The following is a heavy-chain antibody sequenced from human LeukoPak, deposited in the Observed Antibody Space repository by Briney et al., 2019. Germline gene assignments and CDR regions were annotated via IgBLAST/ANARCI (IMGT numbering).Heavy chain of an antibody. CDR3: ARGGYCSSTSCSQPGLLDY. Sequence: ASVKASCKTSGYSFTGYYIHWVRQAPGQGLEWMGWINPNSGGTNYAQKFQGRVTMTRDTSISTAYMDLSRLRSDDTAVYYCARGGYCSSTSCSQPGLLDYWGQGTLLTVS. D-gene: IGHD2-2*01. V-gene: IGHV1-2*02. CDR1: GYSFTGYY. CDR2: INPNSGGT. J-gene: IGHJ4*02.